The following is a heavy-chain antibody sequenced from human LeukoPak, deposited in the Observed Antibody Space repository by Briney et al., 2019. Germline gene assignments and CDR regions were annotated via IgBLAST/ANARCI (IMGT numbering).Heavy chain of an antibody. J-gene: IGHJ5*02. CDR1: GFTFSSYW. V-gene: IGHV3-7*01. CDR3: ARGYSASPNWFDP. Sequence: PGGSLRLSCAASGFTFSSYWMSWVRQAPGKGLEWVASIKHDGSEKYYVDSVKGRFTVSRDNAKNSLYLQMSSLRAEDTAVYSCARGYSASPNWFDPWGRGTLVTVSS. CDR2: IKHDGSEK. D-gene: IGHD5-12*01.